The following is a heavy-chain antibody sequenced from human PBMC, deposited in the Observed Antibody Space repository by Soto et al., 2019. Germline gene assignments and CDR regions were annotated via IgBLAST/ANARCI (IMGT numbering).Heavy chain of an antibody. CDR1: GFTFDDYA. J-gene: IGHJ4*02. Sequence: PGGSLRLSCAASGFTFDDYAMHWVRQAPGKGLEWVSGISWNSGSIGYADSVKGRFTISRDNAKNSLYLQMNSLRAEDTALYYCAKATSPFPDYGDYENYFDYWGQGTLVTVSS. D-gene: IGHD4-17*01. CDR2: ISWNSGSI. CDR3: AKATSPFPDYGDYENYFDY. V-gene: IGHV3-9*01.